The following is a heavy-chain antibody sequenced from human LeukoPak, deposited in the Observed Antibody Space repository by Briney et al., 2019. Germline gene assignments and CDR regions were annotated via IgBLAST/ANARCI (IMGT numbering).Heavy chain of an antibody. J-gene: IGHJ1*01. CDR1: GYSISSGYY. CDR2: IYHSGST. D-gene: IGHD2-2*01. Sequence: SETLSLTCAVSGYSISSGYYWGWIRQPPGKGLEWIGSIYHSGSTNYNPSLKSRVTISVDTSKNQFSLKLSSVTAADTAVYYCARGGRWFCSSTSCTEYFQHWGQGTLVTVSS. V-gene: IGHV4-38-2*01. CDR3: ARGGRWFCSSTSCTEYFQH.